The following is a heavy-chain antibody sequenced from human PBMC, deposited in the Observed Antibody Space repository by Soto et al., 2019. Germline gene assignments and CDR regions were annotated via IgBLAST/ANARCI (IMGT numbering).Heavy chain of an antibody. V-gene: IGHV3-48*03. J-gene: IGHJ6*02. CDR3: ASHLNGRMVVVTAGDYYYGMDV. D-gene: IGHD2-21*02. CDR1: GFTFSSYE. CDR2: ISSSGSTI. Sequence: EVQLVESGGGLVQPGGSLRLSCAASGFTFSSYEMNWVRQAPGKWLEWVSYISSSGSTIYYADSVKGRFTISRDNAKNSLYLQMNRLRAEDTAVYYCASHLNGRMVVVTAGDYYYGMDVWGQGTTVTVSS.